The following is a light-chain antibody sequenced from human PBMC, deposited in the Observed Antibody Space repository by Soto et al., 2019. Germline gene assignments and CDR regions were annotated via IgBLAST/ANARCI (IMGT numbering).Light chain of an antibody. V-gene: IGKV2-28*01. CDR2: LGS. CDR1: QSLLYGAGYMY. J-gene: IGKJ2*01. CDR3: MQTLQTPYT. Sequence: DIVMTQSPLSLPVTPGEPASISCRSSQSLLYGAGYMYVDWYLQKPGQPPQLLIFLGSNRASGVPDRFSGSVSGTDFTLKINKVETDDVGVYYCMQTLQTPYTFGQGTKLEI.